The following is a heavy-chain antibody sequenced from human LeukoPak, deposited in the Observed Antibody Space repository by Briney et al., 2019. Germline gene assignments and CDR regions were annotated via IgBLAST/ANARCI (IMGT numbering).Heavy chain of an antibody. D-gene: IGHD6-13*01. J-gene: IGHJ3*02. CDR2: ISGSGGST. V-gene: IGHV3-23*01. CDR1: GFTFSSYA. CDR3: AKEGIAAAGTGDAFDI. Sequence: GVTLRLSCTASGFTFSSYAMSWVRQAPRKGLEGVSAISGSGGSTYYADPVKRRFTISRDNSKNTLYLQMNSLRAEDTAVYYCAKEGIAAAGTGDAFDIWGQGTMVTVSS.